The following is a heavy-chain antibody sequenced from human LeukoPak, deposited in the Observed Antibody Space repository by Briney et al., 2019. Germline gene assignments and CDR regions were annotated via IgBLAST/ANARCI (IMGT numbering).Heavy chain of an antibody. D-gene: IGHD3-22*01. CDR1: GFTFSSYS. CDR2: IKSKTDGGTA. V-gene: IGHV3-15*07. J-gene: IGHJ4*02. Sequence: GGSLRLSCAASGFTFSSYSMNWVRQAPGKGLEWVGRIKSKTDGGTADYAAPVKGRFTISRDDSKNTLYLQMNSLKTEDTAVYYCTTADSSGRFLIDYWGQGTLVTVSS. CDR3: TTADSSGRFLIDY.